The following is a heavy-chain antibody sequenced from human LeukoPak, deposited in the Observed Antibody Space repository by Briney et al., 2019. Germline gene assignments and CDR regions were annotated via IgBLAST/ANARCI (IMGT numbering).Heavy chain of an antibody. CDR2: IYSGGST. Sequence: GGSLRLSCAASGFTVSSNYMSWVRQAPGKGLEWVSVIYSGGSTYYADSVKGRFTISRDNSKNTLYLQMNSLRAEDTAVYYCAKPKGVWFGDWSDYFDYWGQGTLVTVSS. D-gene: IGHD3-10*01. CDR3: AKPKGVWFGDWSDYFDY. J-gene: IGHJ4*02. CDR1: GFTVSSNY. V-gene: IGHV3-66*04.